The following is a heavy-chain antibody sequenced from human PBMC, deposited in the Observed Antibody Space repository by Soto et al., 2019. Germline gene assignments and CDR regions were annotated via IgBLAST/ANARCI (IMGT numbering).Heavy chain of an antibody. V-gene: IGHV1-69*02. Sequence: QVQLVQSGAEVKKPGSSVKVSCTASGGTFSSYSVSWVRQAPGQGLEWMGRIIPILGIANYAQKFQGRVTITADKSTNTAYMELNSLRSEDTAVYYCARGRGGYSYSRFDYWGQGTLVTVSS. CDR1: GGTFSSYS. D-gene: IGHD5-18*01. CDR2: IIPILGIA. J-gene: IGHJ4*02. CDR3: ARGRGGYSYSRFDY.